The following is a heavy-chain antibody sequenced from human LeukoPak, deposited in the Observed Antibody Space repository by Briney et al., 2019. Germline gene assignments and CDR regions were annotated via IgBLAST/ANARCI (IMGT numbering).Heavy chain of an antibody. V-gene: IGHV4-39*01. CDR3: VSGLGARDPFDP. Sequence: PSETLSLTCSVSGGSISTSTSSWRWLRHPPGKGLEWIGTMSYSGNIYNNPSLKSRVTISVDTYKNQFSLKMTSVTAADTAVYYCVSGLGARDPFDPWGQGTLVTVSS. CDR1: GGSISTSTSS. J-gene: IGHJ5*02. CDR2: MSYSGNI.